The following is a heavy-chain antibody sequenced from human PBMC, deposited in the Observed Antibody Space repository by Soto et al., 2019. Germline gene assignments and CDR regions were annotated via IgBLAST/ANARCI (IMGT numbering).Heavy chain of an antibody. V-gene: IGHV1-18*01. J-gene: IGHJ6*02. D-gene: IGHD2-2*01. Sequence: QVQLVQSGAEVKKPGASVKVSCKASGYTFTSYGISWVRQAPGQGLEWMGWISAYNGNTNYAQKLQGRVTMTTDTSTSTAYMELRSLRSVDTAVYYCARDVGYCSSTSCYPSFYYYYYGMDVWGQGTTVTVSS. CDR1: GYTFTSYG. CDR2: ISAYNGNT. CDR3: ARDVGYCSSTSCYPSFYYYYYGMDV.